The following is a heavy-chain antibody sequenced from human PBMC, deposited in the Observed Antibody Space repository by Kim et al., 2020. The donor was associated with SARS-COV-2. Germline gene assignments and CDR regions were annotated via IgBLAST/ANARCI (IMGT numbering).Heavy chain of an antibody. V-gene: IGHV1-69*06. Sequence: SVKVSCKASGGTFSSYAISWVRQAPGQGLEWMGGIIPIFGTANYAQKFQGRVTITADKSTSTAYMELSSLRSEDTAVYYCARESHYYDSSGYYHWYFDLWGRGTLVTVSS. D-gene: IGHD3-22*01. CDR3: ARESHYYDSSGYYHWYFDL. CDR1: GGTFSSYA. J-gene: IGHJ2*01. CDR2: IIPIFGTA.